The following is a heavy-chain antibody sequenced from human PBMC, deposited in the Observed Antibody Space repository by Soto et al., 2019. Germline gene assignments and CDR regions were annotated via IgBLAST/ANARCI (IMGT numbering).Heavy chain of an antibody. CDR3: ARQGSSSWYGVGYGMDG. Sequence: SETLSLTCTVSGGSISSSSYYWGWIRQPPGKGLEWIGSIYYSGSTYYNPSLKSRVTISVDTSKNQFSLKLSSVTAADTAVYYCARQGSSSWYGVGYGMDGWGQGTTVT. CDR1: GGSISSSSYY. D-gene: IGHD6-13*01. V-gene: IGHV4-39*01. J-gene: IGHJ6*02. CDR2: IYYSGST.